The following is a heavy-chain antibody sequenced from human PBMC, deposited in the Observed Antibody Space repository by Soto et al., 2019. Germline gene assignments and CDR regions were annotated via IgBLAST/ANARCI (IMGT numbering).Heavy chain of an antibody. J-gene: IGHJ4*02. D-gene: IGHD1-26*01. V-gene: IGHV4-61*01. CDR1: GGSVSGGSYY. CDR2: IYYSGST. CDR3: AGGRIAGAHSPYY. Sequence: SETLSLTCTVSGGSVSGGSYYWSWIRQPPGKGMEWIGYIYYSGSTNYNPSLKSRVTISVDTSNNQFSLKLSSVTAADTAVYYCAGGRIAGAHSPYYWGQGTLVTVSS.